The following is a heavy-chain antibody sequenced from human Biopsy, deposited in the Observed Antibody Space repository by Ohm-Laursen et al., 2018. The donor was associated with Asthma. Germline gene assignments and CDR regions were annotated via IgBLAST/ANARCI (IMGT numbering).Heavy chain of an antibody. CDR2: ILAVFGTT. CDR1: GGTFSNLA. J-gene: IGHJ6*02. D-gene: IGHD6-19*01. CDR3: ARCKVGYSSGWSLLVKKIYYSGMDV. V-gene: IGHV1-69*13. Sequence: SVKVSCKAPGGTFSNLAISWVRQAPGQGLEWLGGILAVFGTTNYAQRFQGRVTITADESTSTAYMEVTSLRFEDTAIYYCARCKVGYSSGWSLLVKKIYYSGMDVWGQGTAVTVSS.